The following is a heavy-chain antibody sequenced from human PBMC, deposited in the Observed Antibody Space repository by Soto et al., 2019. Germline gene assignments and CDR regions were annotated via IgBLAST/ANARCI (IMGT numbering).Heavy chain of an antibody. CDR3: ARQNAEYFQN. J-gene: IGHJ1*01. CDR2: INAFNGNT. CDR1: GYTFTTFG. V-gene: IGHV1-18*01. Sequence: ASVKVSCKASGYTFTTFGITWVRQAPGQGLQWMGWINAFNGNTNYAQKLQGRVTMTTDTSTSTAYMELRSLRSNDTAVYYCARQNAEYFQNWGQGTLVTVSS.